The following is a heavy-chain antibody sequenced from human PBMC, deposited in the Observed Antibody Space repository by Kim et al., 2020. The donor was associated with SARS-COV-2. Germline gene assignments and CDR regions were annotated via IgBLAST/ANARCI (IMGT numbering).Heavy chain of an antibody. V-gene: IGHV1-24*01. Sequence: ASVKVSCKVSGYTLTELSMHWVRQAPGKGLEWMGGFDPEDGETIYAQKFQGRVTMTEDTSTDTAYMELSSLRSEDTAVYYCATGPPIAADGTNWFDPRGQGTLATVSS. D-gene: IGHD6-13*01. CDR2: FDPEDGET. CDR3: ATGPPIAADGTNWFDP. J-gene: IGHJ5*02. CDR1: GYTLTELS.